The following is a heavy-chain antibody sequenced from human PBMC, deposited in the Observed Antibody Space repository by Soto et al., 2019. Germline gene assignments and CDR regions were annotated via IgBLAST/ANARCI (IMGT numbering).Heavy chain of an antibody. V-gene: IGHV4-59*01. D-gene: IGHD5-12*01. CDR1: GGSISSYY. Sequence: PSETLSLTCTVSGGSISSYYWSWIRQPPGKGLEWIGYIYYSGSTNYNPSLKSRVTISVDTSKNQFSLKLSSVTAADTAVYYCASQGRDGYNYVNYFAYWGQGTLVTVSS. CDR3: ASQGRDGYNYVNYFAY. J-gene: IGHJ4*02. CDR2: IYYSGST.